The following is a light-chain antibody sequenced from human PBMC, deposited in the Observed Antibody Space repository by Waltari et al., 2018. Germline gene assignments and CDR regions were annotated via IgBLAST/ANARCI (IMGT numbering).Light chain of an antibody. CDR1: STYLASYNL. CDR3: CSYTGSSTSYG. J-gene: IGLJ1*01. V-gene: IGLV2-23*01. Sequence: QSALSQPASVSGSPGQSLTITCTGASTYLASYNLVAWYQHHPNRAPNLIIYEATKRPSGISHRFSGAKSGATASLRISGLQADDEADYYCCSYTGSSTSYGCGGGTKVTVL. CDR2: EAT.